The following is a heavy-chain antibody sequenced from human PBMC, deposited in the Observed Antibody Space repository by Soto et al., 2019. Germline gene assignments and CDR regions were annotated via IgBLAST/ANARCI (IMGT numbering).Heavy chain of an antibody. V-gene: IGHV3-11*06. J-gene: IGHJ6*02. CDR1: GFTFSDYY. Sequence: GGSLRLSCAASGFTFSDYYMSWIRQAPGKGLEWVSYISSSSSYTNYADSVKGRFTISRDNAKNSLYLQMSSLRAEDTAVYYCARDMSLVRCMDVWGQGTTVTVSS. D-gene: IGHD2-15*01. CDR2: ISSSSSYT. CDR3: ARDMSLVRCMDV.